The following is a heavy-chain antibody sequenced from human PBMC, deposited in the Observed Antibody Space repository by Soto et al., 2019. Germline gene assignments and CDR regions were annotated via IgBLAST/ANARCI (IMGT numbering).Heavy chain of an antibody. J-gene: IGHJ4*02. D-gene: IGHD2-21*01. V-gene: IGHV4-4*07. CDR3: AREFLTEGLDY. CDR2: IYTSGST. CDR1: GVSISRYY. Sequence: QVQLQESGPGLVKPSETLSLTCTVTGVSISRYYWSWIRQPAGKGLEWIGRIYTSGSTNYNPSLKSRVTMTVDTSKNHFSLKLSSVTAADPAVYYCAREFLTEGLDYWCQGTLVTVSS.